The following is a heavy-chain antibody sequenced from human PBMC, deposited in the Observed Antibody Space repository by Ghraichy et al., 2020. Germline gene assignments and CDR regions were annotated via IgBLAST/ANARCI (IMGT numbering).Heavy chain of an antibody. Sequence: SETLSLTCTVSGGSISSYYWSWIRQPPGKGLEWIGYIYYSGSTNYNPSLKSRVTISVDTSKNQFSLKLSSVTAADTAMYYCARVRYCSGGSCYSGGDYFDYWGQGTLVTVSS. CDR2: IYYSGST. D-gene: IGHD2-15*01. J-gene: IGHJ4*02. CDR1: GGSISSYY. V-gene: IGHV4-59*01. CDR3: ARVRYCSGGSCYSGGDYFDY.